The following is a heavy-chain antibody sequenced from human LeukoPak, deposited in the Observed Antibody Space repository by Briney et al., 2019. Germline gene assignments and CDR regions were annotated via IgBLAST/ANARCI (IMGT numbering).Heavy chain of an antibody. D-gene: IGHD5-24*01. J-gene: IGHJ4*02. CDR3: ARATDMATTGGDFDY. Sequence: SETLSLTCAVYGGSFSGYYWSWIRQPPGKGLEWIGEINHSGSTNYNPSLKSQVTISVDTSKNQFSLKLSSVTAADTAVYYCARATDMATTGGDFDYWGQGTLVTVSS. CDR2: INHSGST. V-gene: IGHV4-34*01. CDR1: GGSFSGYY.